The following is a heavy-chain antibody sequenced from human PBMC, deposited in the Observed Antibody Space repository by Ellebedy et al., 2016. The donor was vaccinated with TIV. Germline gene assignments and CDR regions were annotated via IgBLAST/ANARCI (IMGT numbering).Heavy chain of an antibody. Sequence: MPSETLSLTCTVSGGSISSSDYYWSWIRQPPGEGLEWIANIYYGGSTYYNPSLKSRGTISVDTSKNQISLKLSSVTAADTAVYYCARDTTFYYGGNGYRYASHAFDIWGQGTMATVSS. CDR3: ARDTTFYYGGNGYRYASHAFDI. V-gene: IGHV4-39*07. D-gene: IGHD3-22*01. CDR2: IYYGGST. J-gene: IGHJ3*02. CDR1: GGSISSSDYY.